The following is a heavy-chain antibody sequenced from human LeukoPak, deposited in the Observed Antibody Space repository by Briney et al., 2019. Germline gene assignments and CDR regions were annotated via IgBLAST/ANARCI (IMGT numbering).Heavy chain of an antibody. Sequence: SETLSLTCTVSGASISNIDYSWAWIRQPPGKGLYWIGGIYLSGSTYYHPTLKTRVTISADTSKTQLSLKLSSVTAADTAVYYSARASRYYHMLTGYYLSAFDYWGQGTLVTVSS. CDR3: ARASRYYHMLTGYYLSAFDY. V-gene: IGHV4-39*01. D-gene: IGHD3-9*01. J-gene: IGHJ4*02. CDR2: IYLSGST. CDR1: GASISNIDYS.